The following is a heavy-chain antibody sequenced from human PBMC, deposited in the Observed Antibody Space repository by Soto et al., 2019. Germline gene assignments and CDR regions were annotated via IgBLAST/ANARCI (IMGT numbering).Heavy chain of an antibody. Sequence: SETLSLTCTVSGGSISSSSYYWGWIRQPPGKGLEWIGSIYYSGSTYYNPSLKSRVTISVDTSKNQFSLKLSSVTAADTAVYYCARIGITFGGVKDYWGQGTLVTVSS. D-gene: IGHD3-16*01. V-gene: IGHV4-39*01. CDR2: IYYSGST. CDR1: GGSISSSSYY. J-gene: IGHJ4*02. CDR3: ARIGITFGGVKDY.